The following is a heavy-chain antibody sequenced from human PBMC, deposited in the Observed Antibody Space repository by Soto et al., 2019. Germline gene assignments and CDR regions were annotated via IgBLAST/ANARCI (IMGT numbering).Heavy chain of an antibody. CDR1: RDSITTYW. CDR2: IYPGNSET. V-gene: IGHV5-51*01. CDR3: ARTNAFDV. J-gene: IGHJ3*01. Sequence: XXSRKISSRAARDSITTYWPCWVRQMPGKGLEWMGIIYPGNSETRYSPSFQGQVTISADTSISTAYLKWNSLWASDTAMYYCARTNAFDVWGQGTMVTVSS.